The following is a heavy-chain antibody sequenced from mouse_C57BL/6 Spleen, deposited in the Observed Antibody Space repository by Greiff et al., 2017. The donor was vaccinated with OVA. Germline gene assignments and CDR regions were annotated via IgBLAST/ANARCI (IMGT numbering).Heavy chain of an antibody. J-gene: IGHJ4*01. CDR1: GYTFTSYW. Sequence: QVQLQQPGAELVKPGASVKLSCKASGYTFTSYWMHWVKQRPGQGLEWIGMIHPNSGSTNYNEKFKSKATLTVDKSSSTANMQLSSLTSEDSAVYYCARESGYAMDYWGQGTSVTVSS. D-gene: IGHD4-1*01. CDR2: IHPNSGST. CDR3: ARESGYAMDY. V-gene: IGHV1-64*01.